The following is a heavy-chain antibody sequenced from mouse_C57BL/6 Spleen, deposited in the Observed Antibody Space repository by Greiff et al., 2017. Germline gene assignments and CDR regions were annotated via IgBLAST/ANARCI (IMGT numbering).Heavy chain of an antibody. D-gene: IGHD2-1*01. CDR2: IYPSDSET. Sequence: QVHVKQPGAELVRPGSSVKLSCKASGYTFTSYWMDWVKQRPGQGLEWIGNIYPSDSETHYNQKFKDKATLTVDKSSSTAYMQLSSLTSEDSAVYYCAREDGTGFAYWGQGTLVTVSA. J-gene: IGHJ3*01. CDR1: GYTFTSYW. V-gene: IGHV1-61*01. CDR3: AREDGTGFAY.